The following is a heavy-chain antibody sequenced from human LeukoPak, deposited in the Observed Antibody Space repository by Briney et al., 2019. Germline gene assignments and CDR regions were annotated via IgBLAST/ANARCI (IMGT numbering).Heavy chain of an antibody. J-gene: IGHJ3*02. CDR1: GGSFSGYY. CDR2: IKHSGST. CDR3: ARGPGPIGVAGYEAFDI. V-gene: IGHV4-34*01. D-gene: IGHD6-19*01. Sequence: SETLSLTCAVYGGSFSGYYWRWIRQPPGKGLEWIGEIKHSGSTKYRPSLKSRVTISVDTSKNHSLLTMSHVTAADTAVYYCARGPGPIGVAGYEAFDIWGQGTMVTVSS.